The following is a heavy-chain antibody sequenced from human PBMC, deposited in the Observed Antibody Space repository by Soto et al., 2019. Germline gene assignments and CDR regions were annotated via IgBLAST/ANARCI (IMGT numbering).Heavy chain of an antibody. D-gene: IGHD3-22*01. V-gene: IGHV1-2*02. CDR1: GYTFTGYY. Sequence: EASVKVSCKASGYTFTGYYMHWVRQAPGQGLEWMGWISAYNGNTNYAQKFQGRVTMTRDTSTSTVYMELSSLRSEDTAVYYCARTRSTYYYDSSGYYVPQGFDPWGQGTLVTVSS. CDR2: ISAYNGNT. CDR3: ARTRSTYYYDSSGYYVPQGFDP. J-gene: IGHJ5*02.